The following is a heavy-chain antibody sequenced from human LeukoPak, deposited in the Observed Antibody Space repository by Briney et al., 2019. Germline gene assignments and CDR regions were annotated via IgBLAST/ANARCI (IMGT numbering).Heavy chain of an antibody. CDR2: IYPGDSDP. J-gene: IGHJ3*01. V-gene: IGHV5-51*01. CDR1: GYTFNTYW. Sequence: RGESLKISCKGSGYTFNTYWIGWVRQMPGKGLEWMGIIYPGDSDPTYSPSFQGHVTFSADKSINTAFLEWNNLKASDTGIYFCALSSSDIKRYCINTNCHHAAFDVWGQGTHVIVSS. CDR3: ALSSSDIKRYCINTNCHHAAFDV. D-gene: IGHD2-2*01.